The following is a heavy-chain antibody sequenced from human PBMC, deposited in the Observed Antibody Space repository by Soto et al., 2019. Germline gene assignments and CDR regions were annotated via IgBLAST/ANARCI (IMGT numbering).Heavy chain of an antibody. Sequence: GGSLRLSCAASGFTFSGSAMHWVRQASGKGLEWVGRIRSKANSYATAYAASVKGRFTISRDDSKNTAYLQMNSLKTEDTAVYYCTRHGAVTGTGFDYWGQGTLVTVSS. CDR2: IRSKANSYAT. CDR1: GFTFSGSA. V-gene: IGHV3-73*01. J-gene: IGHJ4*02. D-gene: IGHD6-19*01. CDR3: TRHGAVTGTGFDY.